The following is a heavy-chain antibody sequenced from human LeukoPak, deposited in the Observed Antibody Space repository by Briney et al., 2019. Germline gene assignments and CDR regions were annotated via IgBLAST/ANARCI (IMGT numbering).Heavy chain of an antibody. V-gene: IGHV1-3*01. CDR1: GFTFSSYA. J-gene: IGHJ4*02. D-gene: IGHD1-26*01. Sequence: GGSLRLSCAASGFTFSSYAMHWVRQAPGQGLEWMGWINAGNGNTKYSQKFQGRVTITRDTSASTAYMELSSLRSEDTAVYYCARDDGGSYLSYFDYWGQGTLVTVSS. CDR2: INAGNGNT. CDR3: ARDDGGSYLSYFDY.